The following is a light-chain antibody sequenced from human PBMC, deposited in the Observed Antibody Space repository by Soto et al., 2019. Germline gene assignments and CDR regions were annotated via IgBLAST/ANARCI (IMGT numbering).Light chain of an antibody. CDR2: GAS. CDR1: QSISSW. CDR3: QQAASVPIT. J-gene: IGKJ5*01. Sequence: DIQMTQSPSTLSASVGDRVTIACRASQSISSWLAWYQQKPGKAPKVLIYGASSLESGVPSRFSGSGAGTEFTLTINGLQPEDFATYYCQQAASVPITFGQGTRLEI. V-gene: IGKV1-5*01.